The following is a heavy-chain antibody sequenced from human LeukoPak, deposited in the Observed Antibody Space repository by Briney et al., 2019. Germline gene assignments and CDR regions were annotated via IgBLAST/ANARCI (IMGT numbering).Heavy chain of an antibody. CDR2: ISGSGGST. V-gene: IGHV3-23*01. D-gene: IGHD6-6*01. CDR1: GFTFSSYA. Sequence: GGSLRLSCAASGFTFSSYAMSWVRQAPGKGLEWVSAISGSGGSTYYADSVKGRFTISRDNSKNTLYLQMNSLRAEDTAVYYCASAGGSSMALRFRWFDPWDQGTLVTVSS. CDR3: ASAGGSSMALRFRWFDP. J-gene: IGHJ5*02.